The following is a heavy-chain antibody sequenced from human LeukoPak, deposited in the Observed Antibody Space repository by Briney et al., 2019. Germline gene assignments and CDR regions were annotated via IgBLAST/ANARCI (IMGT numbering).Heavy chain of an antibody. V-gene: IGHV1-24*01. CDR2: FDPEDGET. J-gene: IGHJ4*02. CDR1: GYTLTELS. CDR3: ARGGYYDSSSFDY. D-gene: IGHD3-22*01. Sequence: ASVKVSCKVSGYTLTELSMHWVRQAPGKGLEWMGGFDPEDGETIYAQKFQGGVTITADESTSTAYMELSSLRSEDTAVYYCARGGYYDSSSFDYWGQGTLVTVSS.